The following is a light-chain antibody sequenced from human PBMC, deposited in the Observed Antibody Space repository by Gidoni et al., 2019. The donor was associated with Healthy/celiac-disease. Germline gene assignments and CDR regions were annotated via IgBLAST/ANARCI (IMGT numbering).Light chain of an antibody. CDR1: PGISNY. V-gene: IGKV1-27*01. Sequence: DIQITPSPSSLSASVGDRVTITLRASPGISNYLAWYQQRPGKVPKLLIYAASTLQSGVPSRFSGSGTGTDFTLTISSLQPEDVETYYCQKYNSAPRTFGQXTKVEIK. CDR2: AAS. CDR3: QKYNSAPRT. J-gene: IGKJ1*01.